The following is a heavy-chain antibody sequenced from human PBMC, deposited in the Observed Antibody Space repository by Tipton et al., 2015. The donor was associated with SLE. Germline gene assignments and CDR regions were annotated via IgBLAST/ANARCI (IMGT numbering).Heavy chain of an antibody. J-gene: IGHJ3*02. CDR2: IYYSGST. CDR1: GGSISSYY. D-gene: IGHD4-17*01. Sequence: TLSLTCTVSGGSISSYYWSWIRQPPGKGLEWIGYIYYSGSTNYNPSLKSRVTISVDTSKNQFSLKLSSVTAADTAVYYCARGSPYRMNEYGDLRGAFDIWGQGAMVTVAS. CDR3: ARGSPYRMNEYGDLRGAFDI. V-gene: IGHV4-59*08.